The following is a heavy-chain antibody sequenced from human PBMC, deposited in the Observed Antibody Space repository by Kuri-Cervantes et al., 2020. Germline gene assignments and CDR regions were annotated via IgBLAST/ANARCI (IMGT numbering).Heavy chain of an antibody. Sequence: SGPTLVKPTQTLTLTCTFSGFSLSASVVRVRWIRLRQPPGKALEWLARIDWDDGKFYSTSLKTRLTISKDTSKNQVVLTVTNMDPVDTATYYCAHRRRGFYYEYWGQGTLVPSPQ. J-gene: IGHJ4*02. CDR1: GFSLSASVVR. CDR3: AHRRRGFYYEY. D-gene: IGHD3-22*01. V-gene: IGHV2-70*12. CDR2: IDWDDGK.